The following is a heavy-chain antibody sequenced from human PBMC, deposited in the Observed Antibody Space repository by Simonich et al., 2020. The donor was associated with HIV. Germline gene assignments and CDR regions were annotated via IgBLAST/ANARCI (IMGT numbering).Heavy chain of an antibody. D-gene: IGHD5-18*01. CDR3: ASTVDTAIDY. V-gene: IGHV4-59*08. J-gene: IGHJ4*02. CDR2: MSYRGNT. Sequence: QVHLQESGPRLVRPSETLSLPCSVSGGSIKSNYWRWIRQPPGKGLEWIGYMSYRGNTYYSPSLKSRLTISLDTSKNQFSLKVNSVTAADTAVYYCASTVDTAIDYWGQGTLVTVSS. CDR1: GGSIKSNY.